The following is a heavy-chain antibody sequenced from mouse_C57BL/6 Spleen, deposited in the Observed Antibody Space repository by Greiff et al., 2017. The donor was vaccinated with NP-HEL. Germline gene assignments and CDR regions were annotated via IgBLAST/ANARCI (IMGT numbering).Heavy chain of an antibody. Sequence: QVQLQQPGAELVRPGSSVKLSCKASGYTFTSYWMHWVKQRPIQGLEWIGNIDPSDSETHYNQKFKDKATLTVDKSSSTAYMQLSSLTSEDSAVYDCASHPHYGSTWCAYWGQGTLVTVSA. CDR2: IDPSDSET. CDR3: ASHPHYGSTWCAY. CDR1: GYTFTSYW. V-gene: IGHV1-52*01. J-gene: IGHJ3*01. D-gene: IGHD1-1*01.